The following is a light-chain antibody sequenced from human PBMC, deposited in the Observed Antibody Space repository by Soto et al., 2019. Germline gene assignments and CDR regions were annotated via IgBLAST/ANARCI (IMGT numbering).Light chain of an antibody. CDR2: EGS. V-gene: IGLV2-23*01. CDR3: FSYDGYSTFV. Sequence: SAMVQPASVSGSPGQSITISCIGTSSDIGTYNLVSWYQHHPGKAPKLIIYEGSKRSSGYSNRFSGSQSGNTASLTISGLQAEDEADYYFFSYDGYSTFVFGTSTKVTVL. CDR1: SSDIGTYNL. J-gene: IGLJ1*01.